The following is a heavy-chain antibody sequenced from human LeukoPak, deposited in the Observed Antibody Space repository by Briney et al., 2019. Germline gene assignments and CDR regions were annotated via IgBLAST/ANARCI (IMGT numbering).Heavy chain of an antibody. CDR1: GGSISSSSYY. CDR3: ARDAYDSSGYYSRD. V-gene: IGHV4-39*07. Sequence: SETLSLTCTVTGGSISSSSYYWGWIRQPPGKGLEWIGSIYYSGSTYYNPSLKSRVTISVDTSKNQFSLKLSSVTAADTAVYYCARDAYDSSGYYSRDWGQGTLVTVSS. J-gene: IGHJ4*02. D-gene: IGHD3-22*01. CDR2: IYYSGST.